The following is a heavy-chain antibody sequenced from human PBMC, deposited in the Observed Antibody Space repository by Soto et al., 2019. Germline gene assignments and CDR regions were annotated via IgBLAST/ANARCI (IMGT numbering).Heavy chain of an antibody. V-gene: IGHV4-39*01. CDR3: ARLRSVGTTVTTFYYGMDV. CDR2: IYYSGST. CDR1: GGSISSSSYY. J-gene: IGHJ6*02. D-gene: IGHD4-17*01. Sequence: QLQLQESGPGLVKPSETLSLTCTVSGGSISSSSYYWGWIRQPPGKGLEWIGSIYYSGSTYYNPSLKSRVTISVDTSKNQLSLKLSSVTAADTAVYYCARLRSVGTTVTTFYYGMDVWGQWTTVTVSS.